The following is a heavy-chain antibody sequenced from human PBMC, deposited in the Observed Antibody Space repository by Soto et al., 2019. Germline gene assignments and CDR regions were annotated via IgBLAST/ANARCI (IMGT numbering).Heavy chain of an antibody. Sequence: PSITWPISDGSIDSGGYYLSWIRQHPTEGLEWIGYIHNNGATYYNPSLTGRVSISADRSKTQFSLNVYSVNAADTGVYYCAREGAGSYWFDPWGPGVLVTVSS. CDR1: DGSIDSGGYY. CDR3: AREGAGSYWFDP. CDR2: IHNNGAT. J-gene: IGHJ5*02. V-gene: IGHV4-31*02. D-gene: IGHD3-10*01.